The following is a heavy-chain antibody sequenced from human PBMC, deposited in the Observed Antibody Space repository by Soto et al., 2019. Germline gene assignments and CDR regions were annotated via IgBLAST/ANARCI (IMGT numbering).Heavy chain of an antibody. Sequence: EVQLLESGGGLVQPGGSLRLSCAASGFTFSSYAMRWVRQAPGKGLEWVSGISGSGGSTFYADSVKGRLTISRDNSQNTLYLQMNSLRAEDTAVYYCANTGAHDYGDSADYWGQGTLVTVSS. V-gene: IGHV3-23*01. J-gene: IGHJ4*02. CDR3: ANTGAHDYGDSADY. D-gene: IGHD4-17*01. CDR2: ISGSGGST. CDR1: GFTFSSYA.